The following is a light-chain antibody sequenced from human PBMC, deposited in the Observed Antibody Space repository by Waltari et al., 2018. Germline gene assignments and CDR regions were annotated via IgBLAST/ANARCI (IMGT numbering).Light chain of an antibody. CDR3: SSWDESLNGLV. CDR1: SSNLGFNP. V-gene: IGLV1-44*01. CDR2: SND. Sequence: QSVLTQPPSASGTPGQRVTISGSGSSSNLGFNPVHWYQQLPGTAPKLLFYSNDHRPSGVPDRFSASKSGTSASLAISGLQSEDEADYYCSSWDESLNGLVFGGGTKLTVL. J-gene: IGLJ2*01.